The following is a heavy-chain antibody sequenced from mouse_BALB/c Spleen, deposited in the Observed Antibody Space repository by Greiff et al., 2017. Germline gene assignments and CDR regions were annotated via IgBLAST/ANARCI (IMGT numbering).Heavy chain of an antibody. Sequence: QVQLKESGAELVRPGVSVKISCKGSGYTFTDYAMHWVKQSHAKSLEWIGVISTYYGDASYNQKFKGKATMTVDKSSSTAYMELARLTSEDSAIYYCARDPYGHYAMDYWGQGTSVTVSS. CDR3: ARDPYGHYAMDY. D-gene: IGHD2-10*02. CDR2: ISTYYGDA. CDR1: GYTFTDYA. J-gene: IGHJ4*01. V-gene: IGHV1S137*01.